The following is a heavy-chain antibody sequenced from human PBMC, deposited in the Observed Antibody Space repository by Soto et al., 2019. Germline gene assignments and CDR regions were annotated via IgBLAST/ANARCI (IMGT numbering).Heavy chain of an antibody. CDR2: INPNTGGA. CDR1: GYTFTGYY. CDR3: AGDYFDGSALYGLEL. J-gene: IGHJ3*01. V-gene: IGHV1-2*04. D-gene: IGHD3-9*01. Sequence: QEHLVQSGAEVKSPGASVKVSCKAAGYTFTGYYIHWVRQAPGQGLEWMGWINPNTGGANIAQKFQGWVTLTRDTSKTTTYMEVNRRTSNESAVYYCAGDYFDGSALYGLELWGQGKMFTVAS.